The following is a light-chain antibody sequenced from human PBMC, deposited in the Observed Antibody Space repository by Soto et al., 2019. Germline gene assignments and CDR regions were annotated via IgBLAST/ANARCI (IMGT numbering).Light chain of an antibody. CDR2: AAS. V-gene: IGKV1-39*01. Sequence: DIQMTQSPSSLSASVGDRVTITCRASQSISSSLNWYQQRPGEAPRVLIYAASGLQSGVPSRFSCSGSGTDFILTISSLQPEDFATYYCQKSYSVPWTFGQGTKVEIK. CDR3: QKSYSVPWT. J-gene: IGKJ1*01. CDR1: QSISSS.